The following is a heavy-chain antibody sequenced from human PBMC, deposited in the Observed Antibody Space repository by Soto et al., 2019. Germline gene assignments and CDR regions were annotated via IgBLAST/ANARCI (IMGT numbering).Heavy chain of an antibody. CDR2: LYTGGST. D-gene: IGHD3-22*01. J-gene: IGHJ4*02. CDR1: VASISSYC. Sequence: SESLSVGWTFSVASISSYCWHWIREPTGKALQSIARLYTGGSTNYNPSLKSRVTMSVDTSTNQFSLKLSSVTAADTALYYCPRSSSAYYYYFDYWGQGTMVTVSS. V-gene: IGHV4-4*07. CDR3: PRSSSAYYYYFDY.